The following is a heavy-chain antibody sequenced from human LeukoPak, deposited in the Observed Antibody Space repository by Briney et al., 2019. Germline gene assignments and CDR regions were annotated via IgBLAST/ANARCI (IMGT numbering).Heavy chain of an antibody. Sequence: ASVKVSCKASGYSFTCYDINWVRQATGQGLEWMGSMNPNSGNTGYAQKFQGRVTMTRNTSISTAYMELSSLRSEDTAVYYCARFLGYCSGGSCYSKSYYYYYGMDVWGQGTTVTVSS. CDR2: MNPNSGNT. D-gene: IGHD2-15*01. V-gene: IGHV1-8*01. CDR1: GYSFTCYD. J-gene: IGHJ6*02. CDR3: ARFLGYCSGGSCYSKSYYYYYGMDV.